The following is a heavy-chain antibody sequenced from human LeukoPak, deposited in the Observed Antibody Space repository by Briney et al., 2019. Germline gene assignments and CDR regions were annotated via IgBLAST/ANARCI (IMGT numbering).Heavy chain of an antibody. Sequence: GGSLRLSCAASGFTFSSYSMNWVRQAPGKGLEWVSSISSSSSYIYYADSVKGRFTISRDNAKNSLYLQMNSLRAEDTAVYYCAGTTTRGPEYSGYEGFDYWGQGTLVTVSS. J-gene: IGHJ4*02. D-gene: IGHD5-12*01. CDR3: AGTTTRGPEYSGYEGFDY. V-gene: IGHV3-21*01. CDR2: ISSSSSYI. CDR1: GFTFSSYS.